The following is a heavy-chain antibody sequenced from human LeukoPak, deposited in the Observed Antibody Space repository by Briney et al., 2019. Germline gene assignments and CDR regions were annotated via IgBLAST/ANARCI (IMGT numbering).Heavy chain of an antibody. V-gene: IGHV1-18*01. CDR2: ITTHNGNT. D-gene: IGHD5-18*01. CDR1: GYTFTSFG. J-gene: IGHJ4*02. CDR3: ARGNSYGPLFDF. Sequence: ASVKVSCKASGYTFTSFGITWVRQAPGQGLEWMGWITTHNGNTDYAQNLQGRVTMTTDTSTSTAYMELRSLRSDDTAVYYCARGNSYGPLFDFWGQGTLVTVSS.